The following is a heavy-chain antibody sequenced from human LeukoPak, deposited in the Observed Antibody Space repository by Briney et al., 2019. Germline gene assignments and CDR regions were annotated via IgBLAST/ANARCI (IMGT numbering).Heavy chain of an antibody. CDR3: ARGSGVDY. Sequence: PSETLSLTCTVSGGSISSYYWSWLRQPAGKGREGIGRIYTSGSTNYNPSLKSRVTMSVDTSKNQFSLTLSSVTAADTAVYYCARGSGVDYWGQGTLVTVSS. CDR2: IYTSGST. V-gene: IGHV4-4*07. J-gene: IGHJ4*02. D-gene: IGHD6-19*01. CDR1: GGSISSYY.